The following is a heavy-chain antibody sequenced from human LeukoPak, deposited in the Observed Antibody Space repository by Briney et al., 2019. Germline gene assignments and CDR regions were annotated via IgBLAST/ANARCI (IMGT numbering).Heavy chain of an antibody. CDR2: IRYDGSHY. Sequence: PGGSLRLSCAASRFTFSSYGMHWVRQPPGKGLEWVAFIRYDGSHYYYADSVKGRFTISRDNSKNTLYLQMNSLRAEDTAVYYCARRAGAYSHPYDYWGQGTLVTVSS. J-gene: IGHJ4*02. D-gene: IGHD4/OR15-4a*01. CDR3: ARRAGAYSHPYDY. V-gene: IGHV3-30*02. CDR1: RFTFSSYG.